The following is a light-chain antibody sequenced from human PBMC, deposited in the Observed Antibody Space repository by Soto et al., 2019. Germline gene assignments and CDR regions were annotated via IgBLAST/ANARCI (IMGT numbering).Light chain of an antibody. CDR1: SSDVGGYKY. Sequence: QSALTQPASVSGSPGQSITISSTGTSSDVGGYKYVSWYQQHPGKAPKLMIYDVSNRPSGVSARFSGSKSGNTASLTISGLQSEDEADYDCDPYTSSSSYVFGTGTKLTVL. J-gene: IGLJ1*01. CDR3: DPYTSSSSYV. CDR2: DVS. V-gene: IGLV2-14*01.